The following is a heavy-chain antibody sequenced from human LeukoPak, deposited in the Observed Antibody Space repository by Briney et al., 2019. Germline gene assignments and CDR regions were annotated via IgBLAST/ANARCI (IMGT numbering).Heavy chain of an antibody. Sequence: SETLSLTCTVSGGSISSYYWSWIRQPPGKGLEWIGYIYYSGSTNYNPSLKSRVTISVDTSKNQFSLKLSSVTAADTAVYYCAREMVVKGVAARFDYWGQGTLVTVSS. V-gene: IGHV4-59*12. CDR2: IYYSGST. J-gene: IGHJ4*02. CDR3: AREMVVKGVAARFDY. D-gene: IGHD6-6*01. CDR1: GGSISSYY.